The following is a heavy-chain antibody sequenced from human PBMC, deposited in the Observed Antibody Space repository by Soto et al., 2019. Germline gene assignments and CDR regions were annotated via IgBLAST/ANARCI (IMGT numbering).Heavy chain of an antibody. V-gene: IGHV3-11*06. CDR3: TRGSCNGGSCSYFDY. D-gene: IGHD2-15*01. CDR1: GFTFSDYY. CDR2: ISSTSSYT. J-gene: IGHJ4*02. Sequence: GSQRLSCAASGFTFSDYYMNWIRQAPGKGLEWVSYISSTSSYTNYGDSVKGRFTISRDNAKNSLYLQMNSLRAEDTAVYYCTRGSCNGGSCSYFDYWGQGTLVTVSS.